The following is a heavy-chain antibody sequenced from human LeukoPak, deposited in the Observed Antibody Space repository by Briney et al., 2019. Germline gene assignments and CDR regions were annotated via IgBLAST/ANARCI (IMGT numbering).Heavy chain of an antibody. CDR1: GFTFSSYA. J-gene: IGHJ6*03. V-gene: IGHV3-23*01. CDR3: AKGQQLVSTYYYYYMDV. Sequence: GGSLRLSCAASGFTFSSYAMSWVRQAPGKGLEWVSAISGSGGSTYYADSVKGRFTISRDNSKNTLYLQMNSLRAEDTAVYYCAKGQQLVSTYYYYYMDVWGKGTTVTVSS. CDR2: ISGSGGST. D-gene: IGHD6-6*01.